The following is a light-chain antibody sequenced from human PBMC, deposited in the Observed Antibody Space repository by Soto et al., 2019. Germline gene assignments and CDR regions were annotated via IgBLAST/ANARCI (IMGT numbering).Light chain of an antibody. V-gene: IGLV1-40*01. Sequence: QALRRQPTSVCGDPGQRVTVSCTGSIPNIGAGYDVHWYQQLPGTAPKLLIYGKNNRPSGVPDRFSGSKSATSGSLAITGLQAEHAADYYCQSFDSSLSGYVFGTGTKVTV. CDR3: QSFDSSLSGYV. CDR1: IPNIGAGYD. CDR2: GKN. J-gene: IGLJ1*01.